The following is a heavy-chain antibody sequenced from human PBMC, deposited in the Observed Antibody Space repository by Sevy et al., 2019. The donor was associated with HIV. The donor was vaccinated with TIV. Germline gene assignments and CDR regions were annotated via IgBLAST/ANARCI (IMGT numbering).Heavy chain of an antibody. V-gene: IGHV3-15*01. CDR2: IKSKISGGTT. J-gene: IGHJ6*02. D-gene: IGHD2-21*01. CDR3: NTDLDSGNLPGGMDA. Sequence: GGSLRLSCAASGFTFNKAWMSWVRQAPGKGPEWVARIKSKISGGTTDYAAPVKGRFSISSDDSKQTLFLHMDRLQSEDTGVYYCNTDLDSGNLPGGMDAWGQGTTVIVSS. CDR1: GFTFNKAW.